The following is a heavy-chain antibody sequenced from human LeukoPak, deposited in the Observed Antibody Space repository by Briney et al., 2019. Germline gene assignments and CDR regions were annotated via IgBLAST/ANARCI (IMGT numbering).Heavy chain of an antibody. D-gene: IGHD1-26*01. CDR3: ATDWSARTMRGSYP. V-gene: IGHV1-24*01. Sequence: ASVKVSCKVSGYTLTELSMHWVRQAPGKGLEWMGGFDPEDGETIYAQKFQGRVTMTEDTSTDTAYMELSSLRSEDTAVYYCATDWSARTMRGSYPWGQGTLVTVSS. CDR2: FDPEDGET. J-gene: IGHJ5*02. CDR1: GYTLTELS.